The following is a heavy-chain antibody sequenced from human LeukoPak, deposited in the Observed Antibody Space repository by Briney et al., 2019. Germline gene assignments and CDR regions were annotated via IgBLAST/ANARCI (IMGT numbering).Heavy chain of an antibody. CDR2: IYNSGST. CDR1: GGTISIYY. CDR3: ARARVQLWSYGMDV. J-gene: IGHJ6*02. Sequence: SETLSLTCTVSGGTISIYYWSWIRQPPGKGLEWIGYIYNSGSTNYNPSLKSRVTISVDTSKNQFSLKLSSVTAADTAVYYCARARVQLWSYGMDVWGQGTTVTVSS. V-gene: IGHV4-59*01. D-gene: IGHD5-18*01.